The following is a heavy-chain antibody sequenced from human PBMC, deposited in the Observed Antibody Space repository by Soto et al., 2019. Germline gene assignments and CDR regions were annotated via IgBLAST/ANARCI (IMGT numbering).Heavy chain of an antibody. CDR1: GGTFSSYV. CDR3: ATVDRSVAMVGWFDT. D-gene: IGHD2-15*01. V-gene: IGHV1-69*01. Sequence: QVHLEQSGAEVKKPGSSVKVSCKFSGGTFSSYVIIWVRQAPGQGLEWMGGIIPVSGTANYAQKFHGRVTIPEDAATNTAYRELSSVRFDDTAVYYCATVDRSVAMVGWFDTWGQGTLVTVSS. J-gene: IGHJ5*02. CDR2: IIPVSGTA.